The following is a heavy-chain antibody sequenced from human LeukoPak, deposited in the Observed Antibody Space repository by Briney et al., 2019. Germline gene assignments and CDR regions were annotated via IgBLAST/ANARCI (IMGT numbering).Heavy chain of an antibody. D-gene: IGHD4-23*01. CDR2: IIPIFGTA. CDR3: ARDPGTRVVTPGVIWFDP. V-gene: IGHV1-69*05. CDR1: GGTFSSYA. Sequence: SVKVSCKASGGTFSSYAISWVRQAPGQGLEWMGRIIPIFGTANYAQKFQGRVTITTDESTSTAYMELSSLRSEDTAVYYCARDPGTRVVTPGVIWFDPWGQGTLVAVSS. J-gene: IGHJ5*02.